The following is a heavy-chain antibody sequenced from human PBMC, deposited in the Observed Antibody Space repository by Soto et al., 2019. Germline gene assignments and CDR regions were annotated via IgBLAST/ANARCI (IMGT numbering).Heavy chain of an antibody. CDR2: ISWDGGST. J-gene: IGHJ4*02. CDR3: ANEKKTNYYDSSGSLDY. V-gene: IGHV3-43*01. CDR1: GFTFDDYT. Sequence: GESLKISCAASGFTFDDYTMHWVRQAPGKGLEWVSLISWDGGSTYYADSVKGRFTISRDNSKNSLYLQMNSLRTEDTALYYCANEKKTNYYDSSGSLDYWGQGTLVTVSS. D-gene: IGHD3-22*01.